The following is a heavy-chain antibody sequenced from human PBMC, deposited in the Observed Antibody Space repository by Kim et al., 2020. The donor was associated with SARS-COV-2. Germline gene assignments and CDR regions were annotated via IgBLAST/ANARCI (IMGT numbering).Heavy chain of an antibody. CDR2: IYYSGST. V-gene: IGHV4-30-4*01. J-gene: IGHJ4*02. Sequence: SETLSLTCTVSGCSISSGDYYWSWIRQPPGKGLEWIGYIYYSGSTYYNPSLKSRVTISVDTSKNQFSLKLSSVTAADTAVYYCARHSARGSGYSDWDYWGQGTLVTVSS. CDR3: ARHSARGSGYSDWDY. CDR1: GCSISSGDYY. D-gene: IGHD5-18*01.